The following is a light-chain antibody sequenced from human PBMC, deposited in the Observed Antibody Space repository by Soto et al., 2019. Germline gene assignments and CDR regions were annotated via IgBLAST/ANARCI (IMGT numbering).Light chain of an antibody. CDR3: CSYAGISTHVV. CDR2: EGS. Sequence: QSALTQPASVSGSPGQSITISCTGTSSDVGSYNLVSWYQQHPGKAPKLMIYEGSKRPSGVSNRFSGSKSGNTASLTISGPQAEDEADYYCCSYAGISTHVVFGGGTKLTVL. CDR1: SSDVGSYNL. J-gene: IGLJ2*01. V-gene: IGLV2-23*01.